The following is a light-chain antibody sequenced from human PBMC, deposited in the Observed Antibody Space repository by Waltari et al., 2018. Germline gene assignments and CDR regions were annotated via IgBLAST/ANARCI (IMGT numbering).Light chain of an antibody. CDR3: AAWDDRLSRVL. J-gene: IGLJ2*01. Sequence: QSVMTQPPSAAGTPGQRVTISCSGSSYNIGRNYVCWYQQLPGTAPKHLNYKNDQVPPGVPVGFSASKSDASASLASSGRRSDDDADYLCAAWDDRLSRVLVGGGTQLTVL. CDR2: KND. CDR1: SYNIGRNY. V-gene: IGLV1-47*01.